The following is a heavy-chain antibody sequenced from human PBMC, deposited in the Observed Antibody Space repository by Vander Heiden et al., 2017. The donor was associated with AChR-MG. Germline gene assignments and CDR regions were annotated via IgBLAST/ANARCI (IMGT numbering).Heavy chain of an antibody. V-gene: IGHV3-23*01. J-gene: IGHJ3*02. Sequence: EVQLLESRGGLVQPGGSLRPSCAASGCTFSGYAMRWVRKAPGKGLEGVSAMSGSGVSTYYADSVKGRFTISRDNAKSTLYLQMNSLRAEDTAVYYCAKDRSMVRSTSFDSWGQGTMVTGSS. CDR3: AKDRSMVRSTSFDS. CDR2: MSGSGVST. CDR1: GCTFSGYA. D-gene: IGHD3-10*01.